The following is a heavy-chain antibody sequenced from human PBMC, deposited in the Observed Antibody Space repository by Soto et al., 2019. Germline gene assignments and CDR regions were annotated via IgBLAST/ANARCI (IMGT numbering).Heavy chain of an antibody. CDR2: IIPIAAIT. D-gene: IGHD4-17*01. Sequence: SVKVSCKASGGTFSRYTINWVRQAPGQGLEWMGRIIPIAAITNYAQKFQGRVTITADTSTSTAYMELRSLRSDDTAVYYCARDTAPSDVWGQGTTVTVSS. CDR1: GGTFSRYT. J-gene: IGHJ6*02. CDR3: ARDTAPSDV. V-gene: IGHV1-69*04.